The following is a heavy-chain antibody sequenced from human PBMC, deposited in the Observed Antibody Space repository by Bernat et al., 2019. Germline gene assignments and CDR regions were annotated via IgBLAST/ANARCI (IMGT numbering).Heavy chain of an antibody. Sequence: QLQLQASGPGLVKPSETLSLTCAVSGGSVSSSSYYWGWVRQPPGKGLEWIGNIYYSGTTYFNPSLKSRITVSVDTSKNQFSLKLSSVTAADTAVYYCARLDFWTGSGASYFDLWGQEPWSPSLQ. D-gene: IGHD3/OR15-3a*01. CDR2: IYYSGTT. CDR3: ARLDFWTGSGASYFDL. CDR1: GGSVSSSSYY. V-gene: IGHV4-39*01. J-gene: IGHJ4*01.